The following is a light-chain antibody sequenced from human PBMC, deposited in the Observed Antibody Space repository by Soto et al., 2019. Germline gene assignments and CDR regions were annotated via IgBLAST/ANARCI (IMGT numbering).Light chain of an antibody. CDR1: TGAVTSGYY. CDR3: LLYYGAQLGV. J-gene: IGLJ2*01. Sequence: QAVVTQEPSLTVPPGGTVTLTCATSTGAVTSGYYPNWFQQKPGQAPRALIYSTNNKYSWTPARFSGSLLGGKAALTLSGVQPEDEADYYCLLYYGAQLGVFGGGTKLTVL. V-gene: IGLV7-43*01. CDR2: STN.